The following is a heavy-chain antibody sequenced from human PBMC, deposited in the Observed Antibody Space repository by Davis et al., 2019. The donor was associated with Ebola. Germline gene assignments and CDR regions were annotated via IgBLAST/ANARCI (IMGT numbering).Heavy chain of an antibody. CDR2: IYYSGST. J-gene: IGHJ4*02. V-gene: IGHV4-59*01. Sequence: SETLSLTCTVSGGSISSYYWSWIRQPPGKGLEWIGCIYYSGSTNYNPSLESRVTISVDTSKNQFSLRLSSVTVADTAVYYCARVGWASSYLFDHWGQGTLVTVSS. CDR3: ARVGWASSYLFDH. CDR1: GGSISSYY. D-gene: IGHD6-13*01.